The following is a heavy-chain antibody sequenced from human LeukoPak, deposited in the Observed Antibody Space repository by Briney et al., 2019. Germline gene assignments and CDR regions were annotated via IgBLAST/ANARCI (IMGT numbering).Heavy chain of an antibody. Sequence: SETLSLTCTVSGGSIGSCTYYWVWIRQPPGKGLEWIGSIYYNGRTYNNSSLKSRATISVDTSKNQFSLNLSSVTAADTAVYYCARSRDGYNLFDYWGQGTLVTVSS. D-gene: IGHD5-24*01. J-gene: IGHJ4*02. CDR2: IYYNGRT. CDR1: GGSIGSCTYY. V-gene: IGHV4-39*01. CDR3: ARSRDGYNLFDY.